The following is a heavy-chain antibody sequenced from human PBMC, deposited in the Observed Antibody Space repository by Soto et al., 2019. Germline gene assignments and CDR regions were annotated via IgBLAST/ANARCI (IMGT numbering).Heavy chain of an antibody. V-gene: IGHV3-48*02. CDR1: GFTFSASD. D-gene: IGHD3-16*01. J-gene: IGHJ4*02. CDR3: ATGHGGN. Sequence: GGSLRLSCAASGFTFSASDMAWVRQAPEKGLEWLSWISGSGNSIVYADSVKGRFTISRDNTESSLFLQMNSLRDEDTALYYCATGHGGNWGRGTLVTVPS. CDR2: ISGSGNSI.